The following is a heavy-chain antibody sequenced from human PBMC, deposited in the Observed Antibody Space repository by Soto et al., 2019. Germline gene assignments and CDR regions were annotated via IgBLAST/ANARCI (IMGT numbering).Heavy chain of an antibody. D-gene: IGHD3-3*01. Sequence: GGSLRLSCAASGFTFTNYAMSWVRQAPGKGLEWVSAISGSGGNTYYADSVKGRFTISRDNSKNTLYLQVNSLRVEDAAVYYCAKGAQGTYYGFWSGDTPGFYYYAMDVWGPGAPVTVSS. CDR1: GFTFTNYA. J-gene: IGHJ6*02. CDR2: ISGSGGNT. CDR3: AKGAQGTYYGFWSGDTPGFYYYAMDV. V-gene: IGHV3-23*01.